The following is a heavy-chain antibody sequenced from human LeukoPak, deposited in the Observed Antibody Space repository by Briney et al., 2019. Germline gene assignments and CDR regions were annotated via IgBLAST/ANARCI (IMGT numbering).Heavy chain of an antibody. CDR1: GYIFTSYN. CDR2: INPSGGST. V-gene: IGHV1-46*01. Sequence: GASVKVSCKASGYIFTSYNIYWVRQAPGQGLEWMGIINPSGGSTNYAQKFQGRVTMTEDTSTDTAYMELSSLRSEDTAVYYCATYSGSYPDAFDIWGQGTMVTVSS. J-gene: IGHJ3*02. D-gene: IGHD1-26*01. CDR3: ATYSGSYPDAFDI.